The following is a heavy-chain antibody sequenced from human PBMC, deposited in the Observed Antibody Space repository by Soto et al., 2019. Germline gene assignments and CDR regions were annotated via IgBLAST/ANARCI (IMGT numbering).Heavy chain of an antibody. CDR3: ARDIRYYYDSSGYSPLGY. Sequence: GSLRLSCAAPGFTFRSYWMHWVRQAPGKGLVWVSRINSDGSSTSYADSVKGRFTISRDNAKNTLYLQMNSLRAEDTAVYYCARDIRYYYDSSGYSPLGYWGQGTLVTVSS. D-gene: IGHD3-22*01. CDR1: GFTFRSYW. V-gene: IGHV3-74*01. CDR2: INSDGSST. J-gene: IGHJ4*02.